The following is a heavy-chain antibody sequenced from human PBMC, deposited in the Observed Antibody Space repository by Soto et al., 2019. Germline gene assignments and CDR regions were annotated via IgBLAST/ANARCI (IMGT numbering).Heavy chain of an antibody. V-gene: IGHV3-11*06. D-gene: IGHD2-15*01. Sequence: GGSLRLSCVVSGFSFSDYYMSWIRQAPGKGLEWVSYIGSSSRYTNYADSVKGRFIISRDNAKKSLYLQMNNLRAEDTAIYCCVRPVVAETYDAFDIWGQGTMVTVSS. CDR1: GFSFSDYY. CDR2: IGSSSRYT. CDR3: VRPVVAETYDAFDI. J-gene: IGHJ3*02.